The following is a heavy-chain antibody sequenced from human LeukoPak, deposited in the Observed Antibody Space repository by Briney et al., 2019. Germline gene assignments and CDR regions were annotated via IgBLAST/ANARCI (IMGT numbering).Heavy chain of an antibody. Sequence: GGCLRLSCAASGYTFSGYYTNWIREAPGKGLEWVSYISRGGNSIYYADSVKGRFTISRDNAKNSLYLQMNSLGAEDTAVYYCARAGEAVYNYGSSWGQGTLVTVSS. CDR1: GYTFSGYY. CDR2: ISRGGNSI. D-gene: IGHD5-18*01. J-gene: IGHJ4*02. V-gene: IGHV3-11*01. CDR3: ARAGEAVYNYGSS.